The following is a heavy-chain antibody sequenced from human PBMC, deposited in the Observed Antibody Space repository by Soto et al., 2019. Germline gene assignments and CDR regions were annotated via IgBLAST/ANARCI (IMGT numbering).Heavy chain of an antibody. J-gene: IGHJ4*02. CDR3: ARRGSGSYYDY. Sequence: EVQLLESGGGLVQPGGSLRLSCAASGFTFSSYAMRWVRQAPVKGLEWVSAISGSGGSTYYADSVKGRFTISRDNSKNTLYLQMSSLIAEATAVYYFARRGSGSYYDYWGQGTLVTVSS. CDR2: ISGSGGST. V-gene: IGHV3-23*01. D-gene: IGHD1-26*01. CDR1: GFTFSSYA.